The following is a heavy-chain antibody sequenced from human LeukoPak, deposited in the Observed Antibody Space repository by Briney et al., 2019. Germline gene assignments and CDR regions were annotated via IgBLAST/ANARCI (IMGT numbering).Heavy chain of an antibody. J-gene: IGHJ6*02. CDR3: ARDRLGGSYYFYYYGMDV. D-gene: IGHD1-26*01. CDR1: GFTFSNYA. CDR2: TSYDGSNK. Sequence: GGSLRLSCAASGFTFSNYAIHWVRQAPGKGLEWVAVTSYDGSNKYYADSVKGRFTITRDNSKNTLYLQMNSLRAEDTAVYYCARDRLGGSYYFYYYGMDVWGQGTTVTVSS. V-gene: IGHV3-30*04.